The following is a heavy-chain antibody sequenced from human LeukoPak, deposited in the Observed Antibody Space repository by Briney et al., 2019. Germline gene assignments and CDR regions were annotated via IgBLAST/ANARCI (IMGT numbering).Heavy chain of an antibody. D-gene: IGHD3-16*01. Sequence: PGGSLRLSCAASGFTFSSYGMHWVRQAPGKGLEWVAVIWYDGSNKYYADSVKGRFTISRDNSKNTLYLQMNSLRAEDTAAYYCAREYMTPYFDYWGQGTLVTVSS. J-gene: IGHJ4*02. CDR3: AREYMTPYFDY. CDR1: GFTFSSYG. CDR2: IWYDGSNK. V-gene: IGHV3-33*01.